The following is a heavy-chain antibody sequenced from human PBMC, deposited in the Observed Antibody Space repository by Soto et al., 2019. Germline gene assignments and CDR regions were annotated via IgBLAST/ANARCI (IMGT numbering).Heavy chain of an antibody. J-gene: IGHJ1*01. Sequence: GASVKVSCKASGYTFTSYGISWVRQAPGQGLEWMGWISAYNGNTNYAQKLQGRVTMTTDTSTSTAYMELRSLRSDDTAVYYCATSSGASVVEYFQHWGQGTLVTVSS. CDR3: ATSSGASVVEYFQH. V-gene: IGHV1-18*01. CDR1: GYTFTSYG. D-gene: IGHD6-19*01. CDR2: ISAYNGNT.